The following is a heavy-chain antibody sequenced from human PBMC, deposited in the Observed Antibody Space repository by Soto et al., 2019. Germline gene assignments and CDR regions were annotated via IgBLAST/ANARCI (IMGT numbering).Heavy chain of an antibody. D-gene: IGHD2-15*01. CDR1: GFTFGDYA. Sequence: HPGGSLRLSCTASGFTFGDYAMSWFRQAPGKGLEWVGFIRSKAYGGTTEYAASVKGRFTISRDDSKSIAYLQMNSLKTEDTAVYYCTRFALGYCSGGSCYRFDPWGQGTLVTVSS. CDR3: TRFALGYCSGGSCYRFDP. V-gene: IGHV3-49*03. J-gene: IGHJ5*02. CDR2: IRSKAYGGTT.